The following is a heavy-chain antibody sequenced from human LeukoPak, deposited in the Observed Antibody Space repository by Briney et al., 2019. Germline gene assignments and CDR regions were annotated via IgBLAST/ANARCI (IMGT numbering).Heavy chain of an antibody. V-gene: IGHV4-59*02. J-gene: IGHJ4*02. CDR2: FYNSGSI. CDR3: ARLSTVTTSFDY. CDR1: GGSVTSNH. Sequence: SETLSLTCTVSGGSVTSNHWSWIRQSPGKGLEWIGYFYNSGSIRYNPSLKSRVTISVDTSKNQFSLKLSSVTAADTAVYYCARLSTVTTSFDYWGQGTLVTVSS. D-gene: IGHD4-17*01.